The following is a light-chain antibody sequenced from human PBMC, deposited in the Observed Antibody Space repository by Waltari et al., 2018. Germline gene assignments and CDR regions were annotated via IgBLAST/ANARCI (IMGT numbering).Light chain of an antibody. Sequence: QSALTQPASVSGSPGQSITISCTGTSSDVGGYDFVSWYQQYPGKAPKLVIYDVYYRPSVFSHRFSASKSGNTASLTISGLQTEDEADYYCSSYTSISTSVVFGGGTKLTVL. V-gene: IGLV2-14*03. CDR3: SSYTSISTSVV. CDR2: DVY. J-gene: IGLJ2*01. CDR1: SSDVGGYDF.